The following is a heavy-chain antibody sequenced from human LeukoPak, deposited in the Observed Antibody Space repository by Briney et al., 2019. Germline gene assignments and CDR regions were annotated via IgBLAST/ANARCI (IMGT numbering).Heavy chain of an antibody. V-gene: IGHV3-21*04. CDR1: GFTFSSYS. CDR3: AHPTEYSSSWYGNWFDP. CDR2: ITSSGRYI. J-gene: IGHJ5*02. Sequence: PGGSLRLSCAASGFTFSSYSMNWVRQAPGKGLEWVSSITSSGRYIYYADSVKGRFTISRDNSKNTLYLQMNSLRAEDTAVYYCAHPTEYSSSWYGNWFDPWGQGTLVTVSS. D-gene: IGHD6-13*01.